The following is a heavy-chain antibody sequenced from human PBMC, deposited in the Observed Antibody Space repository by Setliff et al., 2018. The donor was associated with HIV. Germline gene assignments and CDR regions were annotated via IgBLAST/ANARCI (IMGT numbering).Heavy chain of an antibody. Sequence: SETLSLTCTVSGGSISSGSYYWSWIRQPAGKGLEWIGRIYTSGSTNYNPSLKSRVTISVDRSKNLFSLKLTSVTAADTAVYYCARGAGGYSYGWGTLGAFDIWGQGTMVTVSS. D-gene: IGHD5-18*01. J-gene: IGHJ3*02. V-gene: IGHV4-61*02. CDR2: IYTSGST. CDR3: ARGAGGYSYGWGTLGAFDI. CDR1: GGSISSGSYY.